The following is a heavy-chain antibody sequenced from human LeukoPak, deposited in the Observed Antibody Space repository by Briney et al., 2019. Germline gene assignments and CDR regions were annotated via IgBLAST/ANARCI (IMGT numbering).Heavy chain of an antibody. Sequence: QPGGSLRLSCAASGFTFSSYAMSWVRQAPGKGLEWVSAISGSGGSTYYADSVKGRFTISRDNSKNTLYLQMNSLRAEDTGVYYCAKDHADIVVVPAATDYWGQGTLVTVSS. CDR3: AKDHADIVVVPAATDY. V-gene: IGHV3-23*01. CDR1: GFTFSSYA. D-gene: IGHD2-2*01. J-gene: IGHJ4*02. CDR2: ISGSGGST.